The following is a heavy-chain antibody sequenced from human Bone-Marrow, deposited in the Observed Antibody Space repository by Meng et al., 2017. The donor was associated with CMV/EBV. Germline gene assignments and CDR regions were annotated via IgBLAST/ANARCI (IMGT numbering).Heavy chain of an antibody. V-gene: IGHV3-9*01. J-gene: IGHJ3*02. CDR2: ISWNSGSI. CDR3: AKDHYYDILTGSMNAFYI. Sequence: SLKISCAASGFTFDDYAMHWVRQAPGKGLEWVSGISWNSGSIGYADSVKGRFTISRDNAKNSLYLQMNSLRAEDTALYYCAKDHYYDILTGSMNAFYIWGQGTMVTVSS. D-gene: IGHD3-9*01. CDR1: GFTFDDYA.